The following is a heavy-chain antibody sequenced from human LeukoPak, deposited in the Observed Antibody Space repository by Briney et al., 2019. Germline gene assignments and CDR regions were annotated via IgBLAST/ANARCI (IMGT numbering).Heavy chain of an antibody. Sequence: PGGSLRLSCAASGFTFSSYAISWVRQAPGKGLEWVSAISGSGGSTYYADSVKGRFTISRDNSKNTLYLQMNSLRAEDTAVYYCAKRMDIVATAKDYFDYWGQGTLVTVSS. CDR3: AKRMDIVATAKDYFDY. CDR2: ISGSGGST. J-gene: IGHJ4*02. CDR1: GFTFSSYA. D-gene: IGHD5-12*01. V-gene: IGHV3-23*01.